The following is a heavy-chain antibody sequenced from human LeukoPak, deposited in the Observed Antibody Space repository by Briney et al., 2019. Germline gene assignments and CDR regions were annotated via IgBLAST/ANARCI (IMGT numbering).Heavy chain of an antibody. D-gene: IGHD6-6*01. CDR1: GFTFSSYG. V-gene: IGHV3-30*02. J-gene: IGHJ5*02. Sequence: GGSLRLSCAASGFTFSSYGMLWVRQAPGKGLEWVAFIRYDGSNKYYADSVKGRFTISRDNSKNTLYLQMNSLRAEDTAVYYCAKDGIAALASWGQGTLVTVSS. CDR3: AKDGIAALAS. CDR2: IRYDGSNK.